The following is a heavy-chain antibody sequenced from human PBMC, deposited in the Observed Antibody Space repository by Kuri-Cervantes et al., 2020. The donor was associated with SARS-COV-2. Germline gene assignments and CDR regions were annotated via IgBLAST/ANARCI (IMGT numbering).Heavy chain of an antibody. D-gene: IGHD1-26*01. CDR3: AKDYKARAWELLRIDY. CDR2: ISDSSGYI. CDR1: GFTFSNYS. V-gene: IGHV3-21*04. Sequence: GESLKISCAASGFTFSNYSMNWVRQAPGKGLEWVSSISDSSGYIYYADSVKGRFTISRDNAKNSLYLQMNSLRAEDTAVYYCAKDYKARAWELLRIDYWGQGTLVTVSS. J-gene: IGHJ4*02.